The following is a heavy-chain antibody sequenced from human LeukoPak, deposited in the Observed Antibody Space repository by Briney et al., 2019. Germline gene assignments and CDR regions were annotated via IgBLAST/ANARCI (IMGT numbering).Heavy chain of an antibody. CDR1: GFTFSSYS. J-gene: IGHJ6*02. D-gene: IGHD2-2*01. Sequence: PGGSLRLSCAASGFTFSSYSMNWVRQAPGKGLEWVSYISSSSTIYYADSVKGRFTISRDNAKNSLYLQMNSLRDEDTAVYYCARDADCSSTSCYGFSFYYYYGMDVWGQGTTVTVSS. CDR3: ARDADCSSTSCYGFSFYYYYGMDV. V-gene: IGHV3-48*02. CDR2: ISSSSTI.